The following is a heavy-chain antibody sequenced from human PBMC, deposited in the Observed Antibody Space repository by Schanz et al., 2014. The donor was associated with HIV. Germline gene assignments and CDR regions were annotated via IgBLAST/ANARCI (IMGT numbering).Heavy chain of an antibody. D-gene: IGHD3-10*01. V-gene: IGHV1-2*02. J-gene: IGHJ4*02. CDR3: ARDQNVISMVRGVMGGVDY. CDR2: INPNSGGT. Sequence: QVQLVQSGAEVKKPGASVKVSCKASGYTFINYDIHWVRQASGLGLEWMGWINPNSGGTNYAQKFQGRVTMTRDTSISTAYMELRRLRSDDTAVYYCARDQNVISMVRGVMGGVDYWGQGTLVTVSS. CDR1: GYTFINYD.